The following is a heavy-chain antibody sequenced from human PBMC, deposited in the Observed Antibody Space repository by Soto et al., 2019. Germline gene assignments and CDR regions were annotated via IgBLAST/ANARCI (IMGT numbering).Heavy chain of an antibody. J-gene: IGHJ4*02. CDR3: ARQLAYCGGDCFTEPVDY. V-gene: IGHV1-2*02. D-gene: IGHD2-21*02. CDR2: INPNSGDT. CDR1: GYTFTSYY. Sequence: QAQLVQSGAEVKKPGASVKVSCEASGYTFTSYYMHWVRQAPGQGLEWMGWINPNSGDTKYAQKLLGRVTMTMDTSITTAYMEVKMLTSDDTAVYYCARQLAYCGGDCFTEPVDYWCQGTLVTVSS.